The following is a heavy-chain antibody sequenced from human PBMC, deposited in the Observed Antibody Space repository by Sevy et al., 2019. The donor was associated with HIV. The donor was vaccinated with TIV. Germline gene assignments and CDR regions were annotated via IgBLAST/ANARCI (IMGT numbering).Heavy chain of an antibody. CDR2: ISYDGSNK. CDR3: ARAPGGSYSYFDY. CDR1: GFTFSSYA. Sequence: GGSLRLSCAASGFTFSSYAMHWVRQAPGKGLEWVAVISYDGSNKYYGDSVKGRFTISRDNSKNSLYLQMNSLRTEDTALYYCARAPGGSYSYFDYWGQGTLVTVSS. J-gene: IGHJ4*02. D-gene: IGHD1-26*01. V-gene: IGHV3-30-3*01.